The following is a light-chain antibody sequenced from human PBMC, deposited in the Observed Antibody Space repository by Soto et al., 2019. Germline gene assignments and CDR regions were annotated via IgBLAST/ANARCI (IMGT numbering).Light chain of an antibody. CDR2: AAS. V-gene: IGKV1-39*01. J-gene: IGKJ5*01. CDR3: QQSYSTPSIT. CDR1: QTISSW. Sequence: DIRIAQCLYTLNGAVEDKVTITGRASQTISSWLAWYQQKPGKAPKLLIYAASSLQSGVPSRFSGSGSGTYFTRTICSLQPEAFATYYCQQSYSTPSITFGQGTRLEI.